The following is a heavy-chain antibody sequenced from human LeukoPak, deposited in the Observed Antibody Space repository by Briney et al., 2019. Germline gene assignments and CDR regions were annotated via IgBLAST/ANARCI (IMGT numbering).Heavy chain of an antibody. D-gene: IGHD6-19*01. CDR2: ISWDSGST. CDR3: AKDQLGLAVAGTFDY. J-gene: IGHJ4*02. Sequence: GGSLRLSCAASGFTFDDYTMHWVRQAPGKGLEWVSLISWDSGSTYYADSVKGRFTISRDNSKNSLYLQMNSLRTEDTALYYCAKDQLGLAVAGTFDYWGQGTLVTVSS. CDR1: GFTFDDYT. V-gene: IGHV3-43*01.